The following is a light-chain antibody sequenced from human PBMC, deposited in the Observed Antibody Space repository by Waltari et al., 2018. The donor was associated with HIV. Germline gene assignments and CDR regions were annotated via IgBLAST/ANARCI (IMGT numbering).Light chain of an antibody. Sequence: EIMLTQSPDSLSVSPGESATLSCRASQSLSANLASYQQQPGQPSRLLIYAATTRATGVPARFSGSGSGTEFTLTISGLQSDDSATYYCQQYNKWPPYTFGQGTKVEIK. V-gene: IGKV3-15*01. CDR3: QQYNKWPPYT. J-gene: IGKJ2*01. CDR1: QSLSAN. CDR2: AAT.